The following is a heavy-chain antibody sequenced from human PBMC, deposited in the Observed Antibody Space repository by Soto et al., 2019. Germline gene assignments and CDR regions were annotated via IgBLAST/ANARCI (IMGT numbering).Heavy chain of an antibody. CDR1: GFTFSNYW. V-gene: IGHV3-7*01. CDR3: ASVAI. Sequence: EVQLVESGGGLVQPGGSLRLSCAASGFTFSNYWMSWVRQAPGKGLEWVANIKQDGTEQHYVDSVRGRFTISRDNAKTSLDLQMNSLPAEDTAVYYCASVAIWGQGTLVTVSS. CDR2: IKQDGTEQ. D-gene: IGHD5-12*01. J-gene: IGHJ4*02.